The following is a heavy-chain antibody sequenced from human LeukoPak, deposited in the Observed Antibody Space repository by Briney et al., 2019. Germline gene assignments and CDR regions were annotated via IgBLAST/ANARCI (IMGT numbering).Heavy chain of an antibody. D-gene: IGHD6-19*01. CDR3: ARVRIAVAGINYYYGMDV. Sequence: ASVKVSCKASGYTFTGYYMHWVRQAPGQGLEWMGWINPNSGGTNYAQKFQGRVTMTRDTSNSTAYMELSRLRSDDTAVYYCARVRIAVAGINYYYGMDVWGQGTTVTVSS. V-gene: IGHV1-2*02. J-gene: IGHJ6*02. CDR2: INPNSGGT. CDR1: GYTFTGYY.